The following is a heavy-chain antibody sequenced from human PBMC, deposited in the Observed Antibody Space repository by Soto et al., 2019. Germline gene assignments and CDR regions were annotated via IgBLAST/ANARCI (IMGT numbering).Heavy chain of an antibody. V-gene: IGHV1-69*13. Sequence: SVKVSCKASGGTFSNFVISWVRQAPGQGLEWMGGNIPIFGTASYAQKFQGRVTIIADESTGTTYMELTSLRSEDTAVYYCARAPILVGETTYENYFDYWGQGTLVTVSS. CDR3: ARAPILVGETTYENYFDY. J-gene: IGHJ4*02. CDR1: GGTFSNFV. D-gene: IGHD2-21*01. CDR2: NIPIFGTA.